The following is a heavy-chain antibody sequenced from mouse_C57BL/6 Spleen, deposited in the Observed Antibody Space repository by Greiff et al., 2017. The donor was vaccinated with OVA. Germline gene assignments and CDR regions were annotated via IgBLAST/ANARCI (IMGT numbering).Heavy chain of an antibody. J-gene: IGHJ2*01. CDR3: ARGLGLYYFDY. CDR1: GFTFSSYA. CDR2: ISDGGSYT. D-gene: IGHD3-3*01. V-gene: IGHV5-4*03. Sequence: EVKVVESGGGLVKPGGSLKLSCAASGFTFSSYAMSWVRQTPEKRLEWVATISDGGSYTYYPDNVKGRFTISRDNAKNNLYLQMSHLKSEDTAMYYCARGLGLYYFDYWGQGTTLTVSS.